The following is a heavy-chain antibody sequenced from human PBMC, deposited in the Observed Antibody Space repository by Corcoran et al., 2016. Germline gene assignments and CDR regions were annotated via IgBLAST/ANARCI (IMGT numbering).Heavy chain of an antibody. V-gene: IGHV3-49*03. CDR3: TRDDSGSYYGPFDY. Sequence: EVQLVESGGGLVQPGRSLRLSCTASGFTFGDYAMSWFRQAPGKGLEWVGFIRSKAYGGTTEYAASVKDRFTISRDDSKSIAYLQMNSLKTEDTAVYYCTRDDSGSYYGPFDYWGQGTLVTVSS. CDR1: GFTFGDYA. J-gene: IGHJ4*02. CDR2: IRSKAYGGTT. D-gene: IGHD1-26*01.